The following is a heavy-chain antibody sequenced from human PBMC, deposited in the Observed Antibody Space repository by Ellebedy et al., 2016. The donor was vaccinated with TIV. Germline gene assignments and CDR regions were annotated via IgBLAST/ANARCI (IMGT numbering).Heavy chain of an antibody. CDR1: GFTFSSYA. V-gene: IGHV3-23*01. D-gene: IGHD3-22*01. CDR2: VNGGGLVI. J-gene: IGHJ4*02. CDR3: AKGRGGGSDSSAPRYYFDY. Sequence: GESLKISCAASGFTFSSYAMSWVRQAPGKGPEWVAGVNGGGLVIAYADSVKGRFTISRDNSKNTLDLQMNSLRVEDTAVYYCAKGRGGGSDSSAPRYYFDYWGLGTLVTVSS.